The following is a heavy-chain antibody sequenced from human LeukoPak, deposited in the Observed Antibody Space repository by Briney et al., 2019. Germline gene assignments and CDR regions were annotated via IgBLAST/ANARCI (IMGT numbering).Heavy chain of an antibody. CDR1: GGSIRSASNY. V-gene: IGHV4-61*02. CDR2: IYTSGST. J-gene: IGHJ5*02. CDR3: ARELRVLDWFDP. Sequence: PSETLSLTCTVSGGSIRSASNYWSWIRQPAGKGLEWIVRIYTSGSTNYNPSLKSRVTISVDTSKNQFSLKLSSVTAADTAVYYCARELRVLDWFDPWGEGTLVTVSS.